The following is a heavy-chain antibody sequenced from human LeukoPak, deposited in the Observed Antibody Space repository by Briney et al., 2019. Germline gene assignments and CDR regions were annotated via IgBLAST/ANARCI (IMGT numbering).Heavy chain of an antibody. J-gene: IGHJ5*01. CDR3: ARAVLATKSEHWFDS. Sequence: PSETLSPTCTVSGGSISSSSYYWGWIRQPPGKGLEWIGYIYYTGSTNYNSSLKSRVTISVDTSKNQFSLNLSSVTAADTAMYYCARAVLATKSEHWFDSWGQGTLVTVSS. CDR2: IYYTGST. V-gene: IGHV4-61*05. D-gene: IGHD2-8*01. CDR1: GGSISSSSYY.